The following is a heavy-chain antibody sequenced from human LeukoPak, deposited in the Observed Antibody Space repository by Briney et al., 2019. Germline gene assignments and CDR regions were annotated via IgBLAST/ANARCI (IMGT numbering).Heavy chain of an antibody. CDR3: ARGSDYGMVD. CDR1: GYSITSFA. V-gene: IGHV1-3*02. J-gene: IGHJ6*02. Sequence: GASVKVSCKASGYSITSFATHWMRQAPAQRREWMGWSYTGSDKTKYSQDFQGRVTITRDTSAKIDYMEMSSLRSEDTAVYYCARGSDYGMVDWGQGTTVTVSS. CDR2: SYTGSDKT.